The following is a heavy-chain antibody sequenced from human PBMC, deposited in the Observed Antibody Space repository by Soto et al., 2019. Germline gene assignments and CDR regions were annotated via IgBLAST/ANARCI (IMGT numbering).Heavy chain of an antibody. CDR2: ISAYNGNT. CDR3: AGGGTPIDY. J-gene: IGHJ4*02. CDR1: GYTFTNFG. D-gene: IGHD3-16*01. Sequence: QVQLVQSGAEVKKPGASVKVSCKASGYTFTNFGISWVRQAPGQGLEWMGWISAYNGNTNYAQNFQGRVTMTTDTPTSTAYMGLRGRGSDDPAVYSGAGGGTPIDYWGQGTLVTVSS. V-gene: IGHV1-18*01.